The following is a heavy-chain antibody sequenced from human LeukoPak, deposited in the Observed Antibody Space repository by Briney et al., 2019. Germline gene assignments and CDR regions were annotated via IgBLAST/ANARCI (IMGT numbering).Heavy chain of an antibody. CDR1: GFTFSRYA. CDR3: ASVPRYGESFFDC. V-gene: IGHV3-23*01. D-gene: IGHD4-17*01. CDR2: ISASGEST. Sequence: GGSLRLSCAASGFTFSRYAMSWVRQAPGKGLEWVSGISASGESTYYADSVKGRLTISRDNSKNTLYLLMNSLRAEGTAVYFCASVPRYGESFFDCWGQGTLVTVSS. J-gene: IGHJ4*02.